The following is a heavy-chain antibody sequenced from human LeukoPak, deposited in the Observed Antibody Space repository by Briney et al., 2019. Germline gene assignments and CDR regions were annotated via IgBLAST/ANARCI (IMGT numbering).Heavy chain of an antibody. CDR3: ARHNRRYGSGSYPLDY. CDR1: GGSISSYY. CDR2: INYSGST. V-gene: IGHV4-59*08. D-gene: IGHD3-10*01. Sequence: SETLSLTCTVSGGSISSYYWSWIRQPPGKGLEWIGYINYSGSTNYNPSLKSRVTISVDTSKNQFSLKLSSVTAADTAVYYCARHNRRYGSGSYPLDYWGQGTLVTVSS. J-gene: IGHJ4*02.